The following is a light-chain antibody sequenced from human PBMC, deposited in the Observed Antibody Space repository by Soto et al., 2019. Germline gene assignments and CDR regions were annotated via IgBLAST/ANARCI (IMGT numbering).Light chain of an antibody. CDR1: SSNIGAGYD. V-gene: IGLV1-47*01. CDR3: VVWDDSLSGWM. Sequence: QSVLTQPPSVSGAPGQRVTISCTGSSSNIGAGYDVYWYQQLPGTAPKLLVYRNNQRPSGVPDRFSGSKSGTSASLAISGLRSEDEADYYCVVWDDSLSGWMFGGGTKLTVL. CDR2: RNN. J-gene: IGLJ3*02.